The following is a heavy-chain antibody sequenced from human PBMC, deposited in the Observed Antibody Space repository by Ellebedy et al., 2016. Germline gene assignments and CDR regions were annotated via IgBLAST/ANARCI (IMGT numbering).Heavy chain of an antibody. CDR3: ARGAAIGLDY. V-gene: IGHV1-3*03. Sequence: ASVKVSCKASGYTFTSYAMHWVRQAPGQRLEWMGWINAGNGNTKYSQKFQGRVTITRDTSASTGYMELSKLRAEDMAMYYCARGAAIGLDYWGQGTLVTVSS. J-gene: IGHJ4*02. CDR2: INAGNGNT. CDR1: GYTFTSYA. D-gene: IGHD3-22*01.